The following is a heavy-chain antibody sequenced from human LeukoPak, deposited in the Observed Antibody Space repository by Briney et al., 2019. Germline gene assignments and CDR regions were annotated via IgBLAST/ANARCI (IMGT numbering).Heavy chain of an antibody. CDR2: ISGRAGST. D-gene: IGHD3-22*01. J-gene: IGHJ4*02. V-gene: IGHV3-23*01. Sequence: GGTLRLSCAASGFTFSSYGMSWVRQAPGKGLEWVSAISGRAGSTYYADSVKGRFTISRDNSKNTLYLQMNSLRAEDTAVYYCAKWFGITMIVVGLDYWGQGTLVTVSS. CDR1: GFTFSSYG. CDR3: AKWFGITMIVVGLDY.